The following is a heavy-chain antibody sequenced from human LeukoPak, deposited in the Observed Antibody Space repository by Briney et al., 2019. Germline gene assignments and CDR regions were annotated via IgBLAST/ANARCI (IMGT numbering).Heavy chain of an antibody. CDR3: ARGVGERYFDY. V-gene: IGHV3-66*01. J-gene: IGHJ4*02. Sequence: PGGSLRLSCAVSGFSVSSNYMTWVRKAPGKGLEGVSVIYSGGSTYYADSVNGRFTISRDNSKNPLYYQMNSLRAEDTAVYYCARGVGERYFDYWGQGTLVTVSS. CDR1: GFSVSSNY. CDR2: IYSGGST. D-gene: IGHD3-10*01.